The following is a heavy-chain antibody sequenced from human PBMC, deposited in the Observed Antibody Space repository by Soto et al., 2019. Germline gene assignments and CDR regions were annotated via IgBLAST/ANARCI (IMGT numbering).Heavy chain of an antibody. D-gene: IGHD3-22*01. Sequence: ASVKVSCKVSGYTLTELSMHWVRQAPGKGLEWMGGFDPEDGETIYAQRFQGRVTMTEDTSTDTAYMELSSLRSEDTAVYYCTSTEYYNRSGYYHLNWFDPWGQGTLVIVSS. J-gene: IGHJ5*02. CDR1: GYTLTELS. CDR2: FDPEDGET. CDR3: TSTEYYNRSGYYHLNWFDP. V-gene: IGHV1-24*01.